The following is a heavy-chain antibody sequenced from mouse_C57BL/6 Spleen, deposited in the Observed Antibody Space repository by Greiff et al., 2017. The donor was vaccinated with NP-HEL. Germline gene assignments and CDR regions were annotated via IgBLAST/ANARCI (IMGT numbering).Heavy chain of an antibody. CDR2: ISSGSSTI. CDR3: ARTLYYGSKGFAY. D-gene: IGHD1-1*01. V-gene: IGHV5-17*01. J-gene: IGHJ3*01. CDR1: GFTFSDYG. Sequence: EVNVVESGGGLVKPGGSLKLSCAASGFTFSDYGMHWVRQAPEKGLEWVAYISSGSSTIYYADTVKGRFTISRDNAKNTLFLQMTSLRSEDTAMYYCARTLYYGSKGFAYWGQGTLVTVSA.